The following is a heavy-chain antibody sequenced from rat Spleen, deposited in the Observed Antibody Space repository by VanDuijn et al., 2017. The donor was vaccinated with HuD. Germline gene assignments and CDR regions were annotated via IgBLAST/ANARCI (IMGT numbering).Heavy chain of an antibody. CDR1: GFTFSSYW. Sequence: EVQLVETGGGLVQPGRSLKLSCVVSGFTFSSYWMYWIRQAPGKGLEWVASISNTGANTYYPDSVRGRFTISRDNAENTLYLQMSGLRSGDTATYFCTRAAYYFDGSYYSWGQGVMVTVSS. J-gene: IGHJ2*01. V-gene: IGHV5-31*01. CDR3: TRAAYYFDGSYYS. CDR2: ISNTGANT. D-gene: IGHD1-12*02.